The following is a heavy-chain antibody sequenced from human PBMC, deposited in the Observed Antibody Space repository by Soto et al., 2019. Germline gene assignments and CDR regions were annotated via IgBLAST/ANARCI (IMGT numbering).Heavy chain of an antibody. CDR1: GFTFTRYS. Sequence: GGSLRLSCAASGFTFTRYSMNWARQAPGKGLEWVSSISSTTNYIYYADSMKGQFTVSRDNAKNSVYLEMNSLSAEDTAVYYCARESEDLTSNFDYWGQGTLVTVSS. V-gene: IGHV3-21*01. CDR3: ARESEDLTSNFDY. J-gene: IGHJ4*02. CDR2: ISSTTNYI.